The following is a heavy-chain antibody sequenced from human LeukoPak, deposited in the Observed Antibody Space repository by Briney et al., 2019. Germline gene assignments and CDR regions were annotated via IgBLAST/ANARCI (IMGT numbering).Heavy chain of an antibody. V-gene: IGHV4-34*01. CDR2: INHSGST. D-gene: IGHD3-22*01. CDR3: ARGSGWLLRGRFDY. J-gene: IGHJ4*02. Sequence: SETLSLTCAVYGGSFSGYYWSWIRQPPGKGLEWIGEINHSGSTNYNPSLKSRVTISVDTSKNQFSLKLSSVTAADTAVYYCARGSGWLLRGRFDYWGQGTLATVSS. CDR1: GGSFSGYY.